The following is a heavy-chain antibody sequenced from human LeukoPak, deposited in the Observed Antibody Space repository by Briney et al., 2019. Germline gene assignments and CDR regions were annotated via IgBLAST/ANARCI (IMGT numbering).Heavy chain of an antibody. J-gene: IGHJ4*02. Sequence: SENLSLTCTVSGGSISSYYWSWIRQPPGKGLEWIGYIYYSGSTNYNPSLKSRVTISVDTSKNQFSLKLSSVTAADTAVYYCARVDGYSSSWYVDYWGQGTLVTVSS. CDR1: GGSISSYY. CDR2: IYYSGST. CDR3: ARVDGYSSSWYVDY. D-gene: IGHD6-13*01. V-gene: IGHV4-59*01.